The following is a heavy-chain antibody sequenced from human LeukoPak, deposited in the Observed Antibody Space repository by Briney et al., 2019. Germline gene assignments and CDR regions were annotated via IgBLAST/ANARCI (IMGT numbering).Heavy chain of an antibody. D-gene: IGHD6-13*01. CDR1: GFTSSNYG. V-gene: IGHV3-30*18. CDR3: AKLRGVAAAGTGYFDP. Sequence: GGSLRLSCAASGFTSSNYGMHWVRQAPGKGLEWVAVISYDGSNKYYADSVKGRFTISRDNSKNTLYLQMNSLRGEDTAVYYCAKLRGVAAAGTGYFDPWGQGTLVTVSS. J-gene: IGHJ5*01. CDR2: ISYDGSNK.